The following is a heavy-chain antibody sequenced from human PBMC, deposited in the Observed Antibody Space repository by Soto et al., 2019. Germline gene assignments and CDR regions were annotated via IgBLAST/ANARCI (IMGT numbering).Heavy chain of an antibody. CDR2: INHSGST. CDR1: GGSFSGYY. CDR3: ARVNRKVARRYCSGGSCYPYFDY. J-gene: IGHJ4*02. Sequence: SETLSLTCAVYGGSFSGYYWSWIRQPPGKGLEWIGEINHSGSTNYNPSLKSRVTISVDTSKNQFSLKLSSVTAADTAVYYCARVNRKVARRYCSGGSCYPYFDYWGQGTLVTVSS. V-gene: IGHV4-34*01. D-gene: IGHD2-15*01.